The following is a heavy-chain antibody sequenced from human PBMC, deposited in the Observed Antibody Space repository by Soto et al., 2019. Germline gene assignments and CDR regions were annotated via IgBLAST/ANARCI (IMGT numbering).Heavy chain of an antibody. D-gene: IGHD6-19*01. J-gene: IGHJ4*02. CDR3: ARVGPIAVAGNPSDY. Sequence: GESLKISCAASGFTFSSYSMNWVRQAPGKGLEWVSSISSSSSYIYYADSVKGRFTISRDNAKNSLYLQMNSLRAEDTAVYYCARVGPIAVAGNPSDYWGQGTLVTVSS. CDR2: ISSSSSYI. CDR1: GFTFSSYS. V-gene: IGHV3-21*01.